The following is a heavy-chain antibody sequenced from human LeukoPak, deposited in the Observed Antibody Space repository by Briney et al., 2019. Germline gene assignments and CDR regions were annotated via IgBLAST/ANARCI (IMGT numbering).Heavy chain of an antibody. Sequence: PGVSLRLSCAASGFTFSSYWMTWVRQAPGKGLEWVANIKQDGSEKYYVDSVKGRFTISRDNAKKSLYLQMNSLRADDTAVYYCAREMAIAAAGISWFAPWGQGTLVTVSS. CDR1: GFTFSSYW. D-gene: IGHD6-25*01. CDR2: IKQDGSEK. V-gene: IGHV3-7*01. CDR3: AREMAIAAAGISWFAP. J-gene: IGHJ5*02.